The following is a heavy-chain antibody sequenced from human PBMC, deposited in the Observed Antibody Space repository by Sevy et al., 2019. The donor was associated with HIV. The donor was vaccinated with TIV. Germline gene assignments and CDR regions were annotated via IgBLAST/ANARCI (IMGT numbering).Heavy chain of an antibody. CDR1: GFTFSSYE. V-gene: IGHV3-48*03. CDR2: VSSSADTI. J-gene: IGHJ6*02. CDR3: AKRGGQYDLGMDV. D-gene: IGHD3-3*01. Sequence: GGSLRLSCAASGFTFSSYEMNWVRQAPGKGLEWVSYVSSSADTIYYADSVRGRFTNSRDNAKKSLYLQMNSLRAEDTAVYYCAKRGGQYDLGMDVWGQWTTVTVSS.